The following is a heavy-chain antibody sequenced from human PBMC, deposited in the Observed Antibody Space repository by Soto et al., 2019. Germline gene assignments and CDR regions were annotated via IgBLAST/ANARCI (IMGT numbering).Heavy chain of an antibody. V-gene: IGHV3-33*01. CDR1: GFTFSSYG. J-gene: IGHJ4*02. CDR2: IWYDGSNK. Sequence: PGGSKRLSCAASGFTFSSYGRHWVRQAPGKGLEWVAVIWYDGSNKYYADSVKGRFTISRDNSKNTLYLQMNSLRAEDTAVYYCARDLYCSGGSCYPTHIDYWGQGTLVTVSS. D-gene: IGHD2-15*01. CDR3: ARDLYCSGGSCYPTHIDY.